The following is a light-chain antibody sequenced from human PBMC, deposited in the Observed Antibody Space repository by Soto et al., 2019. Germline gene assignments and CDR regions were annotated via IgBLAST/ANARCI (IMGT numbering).Light chain of an antibody. Sequence: QSALTQPASVSGSPGQSITISCPGTSSDVGGYDYVSWYQQEPGRAPKLMIYAVSNRPPGVSDRFSGSKSGNTASLTISGLQAEDEAHYYCSSYTTNSAPWVFGGGTKLTVL. V-gene: IGLV2-14*01. CDR2: AVS. J-gene: IGLJ3*02. CDR3: SSYTTNSAPWV. CDR1: SSDVGGYDY.